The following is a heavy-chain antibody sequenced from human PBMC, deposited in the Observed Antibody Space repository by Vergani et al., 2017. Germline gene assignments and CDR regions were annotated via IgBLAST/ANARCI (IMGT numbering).Heavy chain of an antibody. CDR1: GFTFSSYA. J-gene: IGHJ4*02. V-gene: IGHV3-30-3*01. CDR3: ARGPLGCSSTSCPHGY. Sequence: QVQLVESGGGVVQPGRSLRLSCAASGFTFSSYAMHWVRQAPGKGLEWVAVISYDGSNKYYADSVKGRFTISRDNSKNTLYLQMNSLRAEDTAVYYCARGPLGCSSTSCPHGYWGQGTLVTVSS. D-gene: IGHD2-2*01. CDR2: ISYDGSNK.